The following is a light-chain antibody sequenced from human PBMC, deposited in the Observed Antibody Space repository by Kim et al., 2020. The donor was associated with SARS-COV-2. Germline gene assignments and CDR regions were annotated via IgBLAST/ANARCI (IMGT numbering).Light chain of an antibody. V-gene: IGLV6-57*03. CDR2: EDN. J-gene: IGLJ3*02. CDR3: QSYDSSSWV. Sequence: GKTVTISCNRSSRSIASNYVQWYQQRPSSAPTTVIYEDNQRPSGVPARFSGSIDSCSSSASLNISGLKTEDEADYYCQSYDSSSWVFGGGTQLTVL. CDR1: SRSIASNY.